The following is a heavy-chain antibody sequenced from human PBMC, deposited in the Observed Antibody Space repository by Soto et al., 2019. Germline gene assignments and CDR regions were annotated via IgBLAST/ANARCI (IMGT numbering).Heavy chain of an antibody. CDR2: LYYGRSA. CDR1: GDSISSYY. V-gene: IGHV4-59*01. CDR3: ALRSMAVVPEY. J-gene: IGHJ4*02. Sequence: QVQLQESGPGLVKPSETLSLTCAVSGDSISSYYCMWIRQPPGKGLESIGYLYYGRSANYNPSLKSRVTLSVDTSTNECSLTLSSMTAADAAVYYCALRSMAVVPEYWGQGTLVTVSS. D-gene: IGHD3-22*01.